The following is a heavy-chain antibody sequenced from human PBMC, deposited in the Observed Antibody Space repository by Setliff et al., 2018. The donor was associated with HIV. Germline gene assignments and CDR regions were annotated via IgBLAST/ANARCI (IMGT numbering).Heavy chain of an antibody. Sequence: SVKVSCKASGGTFSSYAINWVRQAPGQGLEWMGGIIPILGIANYAQKFQGRVTITADKSTSTAYMELSSLRSEDTAVYYCARDHSSGYYDYWGQGTLVTVSS. CDR1: GGTFSSYA. CDR2: IIPILGIA. J-gene: IGHJ4*02. V-gene: IGHV1-69*10. D-gene: IGHD3-22*01. CDR3: ARDHSSGYYDY.